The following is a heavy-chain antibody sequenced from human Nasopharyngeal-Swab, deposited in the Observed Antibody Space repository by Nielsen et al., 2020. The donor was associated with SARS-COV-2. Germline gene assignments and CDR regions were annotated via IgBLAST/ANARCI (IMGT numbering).Heavy chain of an antibody. D-gene: IGHD3-22*01. J-gene: IGHJ3*02. CDR3: ARDVVGAYYYDSSGYTDDAFDI. Sequence: ASVNVSCKASGYTFTSYGISWVRQAPGQGLEWMGWISAYNGNTNYAQKLQGRVTMTTDTSTSTAYMELRSLRSDDTAVYYCARDVVGAYYYDSSGYTDDAFDIWGQGTMVTVSS. V-gene: IGHV1-18*01. CDR1: GYTFTSYG. CDR2: ISAYNGNT.